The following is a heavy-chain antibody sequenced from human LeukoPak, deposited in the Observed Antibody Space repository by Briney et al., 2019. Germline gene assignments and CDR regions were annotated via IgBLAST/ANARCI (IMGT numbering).Heavy chain of an antibody. Sequence: GGSLRLSCAASGFTFSNAWMNWVRQAPGKGLEWVAVIWYDGSNKYYADSVKGRFTISRDNSKNTLYLQMNSLRAEDTAVYYCARDSINYYGSGSYQRYYYYYGMDVWGQGTTVTVSS. J-gene: IGHJ6*02. V-gene: IGHV3-33*08. CDR3: ARDSINYYGSGSYQRYYYYYGMDV. CDR1: GFTFSNAW. D-gene: IGHD3-10*01. CDR2: IWYDGSNK.